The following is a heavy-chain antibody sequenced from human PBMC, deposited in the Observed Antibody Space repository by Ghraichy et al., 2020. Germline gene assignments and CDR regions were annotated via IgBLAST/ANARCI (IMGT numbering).Heavy chain of an antibody. CDR3: ARGPGSGSWTIDY. CDR1: GFTFSSYS. J-gene: IGHJ4*02. Sequence: GGSLRLSCAASGFTFSSYSMHWVRQAPGKGLEWVALMSYDGSDTHYADSVKGRFNISRDHSKNPLYLQMDSLSVDDTAVYFCARGPGSGSWTIDYWGRGTLVTVSS. D-gene: IGHD6-13*01. CDR2: MSYDGSDT. V-gene: IGHV3-30-3*01.